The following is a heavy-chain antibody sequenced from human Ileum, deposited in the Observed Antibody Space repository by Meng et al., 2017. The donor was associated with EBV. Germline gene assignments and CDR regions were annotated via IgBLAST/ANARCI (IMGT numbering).Heavy chain of an antibody. V-gene: IGHV1-18*01. J-gene: IGHJ2*01. CDR1: GYTFTNYG. Sequence: QAQPVESGAEVKKPWASVKVSCKASGYTFTNYGISWVRQAPGQGLEWMGRISADSGNTNYPQKFQGRVTMTTDTSTRTAYMEVRRLRSDDTAVYYCARGVTTVLYWFFDLWGRGTLVTVSS. D-gene: IGHD4-11*01. CDR3: ARGVTTVLYWFFDL. CDR2: ISADSGNT.